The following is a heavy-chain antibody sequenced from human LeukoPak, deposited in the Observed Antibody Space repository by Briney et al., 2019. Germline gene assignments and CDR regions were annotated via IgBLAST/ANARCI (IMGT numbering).Heavy chain of an antibody. CDR1: GFTFSSYS. V-gene: IGHV3-21*01. D-gene: IGHD2-2*01. CDR3: ARDPGRIVVVPAAVDY. J-gene: IGHJ4*02. CDR2: ISSSSSYI. Sequence: GGSLRLSCAASGFTFSSYSMNWVRQAPGKGLEWVSSISSSSSYIYYADSVKGRFTISRDNAKNSLYLQMNSLRAEDTAVYYCARDPGRIVVVPAAVDYWGQGTLVTVSS.